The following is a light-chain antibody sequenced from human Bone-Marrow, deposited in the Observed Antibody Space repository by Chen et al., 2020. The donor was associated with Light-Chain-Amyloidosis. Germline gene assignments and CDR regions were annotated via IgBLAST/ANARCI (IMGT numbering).Light chain of an antibody. J-gene: IGLJ3*02. CDR2: KDS. CDR3: QSADSTGIYRV. Sequence: DELTQPPSVSVSPGQTARTTCSGDALPDQYAYWYQQKAGQALVLVINKDSERPSGIPERVSGSSSGTTVTLTISGVQAEDEAVYYCQSADSTGIYRVFGGGTKLTVL. V-gene: IGLV3-25*03. CDR1: ALPDQY.